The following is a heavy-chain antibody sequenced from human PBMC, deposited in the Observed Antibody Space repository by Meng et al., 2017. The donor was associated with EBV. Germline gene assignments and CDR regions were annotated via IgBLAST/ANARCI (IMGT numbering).Heavy chain of an antibody. V-gene: IGHV1-69*17. CDR2: ITPVFGIA. J-gene: IGHJ4*02. CDR3: VRDLWLRIGECV. D-gene: IGHD5-12*01. Sequence: QVEVVHAGGRVRNPGASVTGSLKGSGANFNNFGISGVRQAPGQGLEWMGDITPVFGIANYAESFQGRVTISADTSTRTAYMDLSSLRSDDTAVYYCVRDLWLRIGECVWGQGTLVTVSS. CDR1: GANFNNFG.